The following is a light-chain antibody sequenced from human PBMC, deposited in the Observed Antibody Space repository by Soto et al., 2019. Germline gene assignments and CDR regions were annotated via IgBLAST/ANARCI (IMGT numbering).Light chain of an antibody. J-gene: IGKJ1*01. Sequence: DIQITQSPSTLYASVGDRVTITCRASEFISKWLAWYQQKPGTAPKLLIYQASSLESGVPSRFSGSGSGTELTLTISSLQPDDFATYYCQHYNSYLETFGQGTKVEIK. CDR3: QHYNSYLET. CDR1: EFISKW. V-gene: IGKV1-5*03. CDR2: QAS.